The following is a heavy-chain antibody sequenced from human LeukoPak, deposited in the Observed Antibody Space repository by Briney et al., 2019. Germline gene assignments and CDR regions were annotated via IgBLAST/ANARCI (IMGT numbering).Heavy chain of an antibody. J-gene: IGHJ4*02. Sequence: GGSLRLSCAASGFTFSSYAMGWVRQAPGKGLVWVSRISDGGSTTTYADSVKGRSTISRDNAKNTLYLQMNGLRAEDTAVYYCSRSAYYDGSGNYYDYWGQGTLVTVSS. CDR1: GFTFSSYA. CDR2: ISDGGSTT. D-gene: IGHD3-22*01. V-gene: IGHV3-74*01. CDR3: SRSAYYDGSGNYYDY.